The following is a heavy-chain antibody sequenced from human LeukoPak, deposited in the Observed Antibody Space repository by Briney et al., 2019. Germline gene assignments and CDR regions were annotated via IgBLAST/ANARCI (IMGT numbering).Heavy chain of an antibody. J-gene: IGHJ4*02. Sequence: SETLSLTCTVSGGSISSGGYYWSWIRQPPGKGLEWIGYIYHSGSTYYNPSLKSRVTISVDRSKNQFSLKLSSVTAADTAVYYCARDSRPFCFDYWGQGTLVTVSS. CDR2: IYHSGST. D-gene: IGHD3-3*02. CDR3: ARDSRPFCFDY. V-gene: IGHV4-30-2*01. CDR1: GGSISSGGYY.